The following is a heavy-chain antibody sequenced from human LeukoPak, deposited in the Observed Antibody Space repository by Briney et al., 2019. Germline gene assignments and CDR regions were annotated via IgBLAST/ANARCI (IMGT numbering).Heavy chain of an antibody. CDR3: AREGYQLLVYYFDY. V-gene: IGHV4-39*07. CDR2: SYYNGST. CDR1: DGSISSSSYY. J-gene: IGHJ4*02. D-gene: IGHD2-2*01. Sequence: SEPLSLTCTVSDGSISSSSYYWRWIRRPPGEGLEWIGSSYYNGSTYYNPSLKSRVTILVDTSKNQFSLKLSSVTAADTAVYYCAREGYQLLVYYFDYWGQGTLVTVSS.